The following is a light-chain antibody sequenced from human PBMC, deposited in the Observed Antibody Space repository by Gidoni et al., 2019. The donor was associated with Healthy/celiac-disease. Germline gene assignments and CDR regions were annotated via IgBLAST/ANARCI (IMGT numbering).Light chain of an antibody. CDR1: QSVSSY. Sequence: VLTQSPATLSLSPGERATLSCRASQSVSSYLAWYQQKPGQAPRLLIYDASNRATGIPARFSGSGSGTDFTLTSSSLEPEDFAVYYCQQRSNWPPVFTFGPGTKVDIK. CDR2: DAS. CDR3: QQRSNWPPVFT. J-gene: IGKJ3*01. V-gene: IGKV3-11*01.